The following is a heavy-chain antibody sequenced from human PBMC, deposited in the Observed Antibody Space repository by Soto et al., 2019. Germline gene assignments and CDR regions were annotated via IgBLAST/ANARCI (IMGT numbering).Heavy chain of an antibody. CDR3: ASSSRYGMDV. CDR2: IYSGANT. V-gene: IGHV4-30-4*08. Sequence: SEDLCVPRRVSGGLLSPGCYLVCRIRLPPGKGLEWIGTIYSGANTYYNPPRKSRLIISIDTSKNQFSLKVGAVNAADTALYYCASSSRYGMDVCGQGSSVPVS. CDR1: GGLLSPGCYL. J-gene: IGHJ6*02.